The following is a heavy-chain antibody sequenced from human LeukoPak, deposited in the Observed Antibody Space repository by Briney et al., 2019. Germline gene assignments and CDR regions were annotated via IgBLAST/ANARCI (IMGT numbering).Heavy chain of an antibody. J-gene: IGHJ4*02. CDR1: GYTFISYG. D-gene: IGHD3-10*01. V-gene: IGHV1-18*01. CDR3: ARNGRVRRVVKDLFEY. Sequence: ASVKVSCKASGYTFISYGISWVRQAPGQGLEWMGWISAYNGNTNYAQKLQGRVTMTTDTSTSTAYMDLRNLRTDDTAMYYCARNGRVRRVVKDLFEYWGQGTLVAVSS. CDR2: ISAYNGNT.